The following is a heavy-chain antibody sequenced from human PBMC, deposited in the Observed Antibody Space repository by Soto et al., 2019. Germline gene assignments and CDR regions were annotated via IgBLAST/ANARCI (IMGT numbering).Heavy chain of an antibody. J-gene: IGHJ4*02. D-gene: IGHD1-26*01. Sequence: WXSVKVSCKASGYSFSDHYIHWVRQAPLQGLEWMGWINPDSGGTNYAQKFQDWVIMTSDTSINTVYMELSGLRSDDIAVYYCARNGGGSGSYYSIDVWGPGTLVTV. CDR3: ARNGGGSGSYYSIDV. CDR2: INPDSGGT. V-gene: IGHV1-2*04. CDR1: GYSFSDHY.